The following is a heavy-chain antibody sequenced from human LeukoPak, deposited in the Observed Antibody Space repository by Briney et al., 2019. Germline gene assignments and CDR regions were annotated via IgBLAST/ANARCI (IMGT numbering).Heavy chain of an antibody. CDR2: INPRGGST. Sequence: ASVKVSCKASGYTFTSYYMHWMRQAPGQGPEWMGIINPRGGSTDYAQKFQGRITMTSDTSTSTVYMELSSLRSEDTAVYYCARAQAQAYGSGSYYIPVISGSDYWGQGTLVTVSS. D-gene: IGHD3-10*01. CDR1: GYTFTSYY. J-gene: IGHJ4*02. CDR3: ARAQAQAYGSGSYYIPVISGSDY. V-gene: IGHV1-46*01.